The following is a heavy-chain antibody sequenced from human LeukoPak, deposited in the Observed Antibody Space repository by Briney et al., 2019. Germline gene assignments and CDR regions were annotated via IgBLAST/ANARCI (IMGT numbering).Heavy chain of an antibody. CDR1: GFTFSSYG. J-gene: IGHJ4*02. V-gene: IGHV3-30*03. D-gene: IGHD3-22*01. CDR3: ARSWSYYDSAPFDY. CDR2: ISYDGSNK. Sequence: PGGSLRLSCAASGFTFSSYGMHWVRQAPGKGLEWVAVISYDGSNKYYADSVKGRFTISRDSSKNTLYLQMNSLRAEDTAVYYCARSWSYYDSAPFDYWGQGTLVTVSS.